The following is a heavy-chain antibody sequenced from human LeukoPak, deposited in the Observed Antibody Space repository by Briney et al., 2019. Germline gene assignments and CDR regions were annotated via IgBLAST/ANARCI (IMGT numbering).Heavy chain of an antibody. J-gene: IGHJ4*02. D-gene: IGHD6-6*01. V-gene: IGHV3-23*01. CDR1: GFTFSSYA. CDR2: ISGSGGST. CDR3: AKLGGAGYSSSQTDY. Sequence: PGGSLRLSCAASGFTFSSYAMSWVRQAPGKGLEWVSAISGSGGSTYYAGSVKGRFTISRDNSKNTLYLQMNSLRAEDTAVYYCAKLGGAGYSSSQTDYWGQGTLVTVSS.